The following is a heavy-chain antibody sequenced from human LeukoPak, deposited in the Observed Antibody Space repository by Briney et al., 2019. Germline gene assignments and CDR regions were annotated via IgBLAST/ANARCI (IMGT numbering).Heavy chain of an antibody. Sequence: SQTLSLTCTVSGGSISSGAYYWSWIRQHPGRGLEWIGYIYYSGTTYYNPSLKSPVTISIDTSKNQFSLKLSSVTAADTAVYYCARDDGYYYDSSDYRRAFDIWGQGTMVTVSS. V-gene: IGHV4-31*01. J-gene: IGHJ3*02. CDR3: ARDDGYYYDSSDYRRAFDI. CDR1: GGSISSGAYY. CDR2: IYYSGTT. D-gene: IGHD3-22*01.